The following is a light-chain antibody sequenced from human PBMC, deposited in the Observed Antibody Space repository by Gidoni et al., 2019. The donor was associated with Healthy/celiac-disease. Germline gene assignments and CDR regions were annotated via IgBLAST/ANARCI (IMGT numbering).Light chain of an antibody. CDR3: QQYNSYPYT. CDR1: HIISSW. Sequence: DIHMSQSPSTMSAPVGESVTITCRASHIISSWLAWYQQKPGKAPKLLIYKASSLASGVPSIFSGSGSGTEFTLTISSLQPDDFATYYCQQYNSYPYTFGQGTKLEIK. CDR2: KAS. V-gene: IGKV1-5*03. J-gene: IGKJ2*01.